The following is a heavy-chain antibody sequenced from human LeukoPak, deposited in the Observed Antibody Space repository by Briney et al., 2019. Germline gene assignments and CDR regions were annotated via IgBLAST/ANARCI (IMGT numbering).Heavy chain of an antibody. V-gene: IGHV1-2*02. Sequence: ASVKVSCKASGYTFSDYYMHWVRQAPGQGLEWMGWINPNSGGTNYAQKFQGRVTMTRDTSISTAYMELSSLRSDDTAVFYCAREDESGWRRFDYWGQGNLVTVSS. J-gene: IGHJ4*02. D-gene: IGHD6-19*01. CDR3: AREDESGWRRFDY. CDR2: INPNSGGT. CDR1: GYTFSDYY.